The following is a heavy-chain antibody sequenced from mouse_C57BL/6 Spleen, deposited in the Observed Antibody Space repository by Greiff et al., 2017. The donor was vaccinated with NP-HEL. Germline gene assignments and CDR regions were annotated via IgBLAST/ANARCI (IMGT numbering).Heavy chain of an antibody. V-gene: IGHV1-26*01. D-gene: IGHD2-5*01. Sequence: EVQLQQSGPELVKPGASVKISCKASGYTFTDYYMNWVKQSHGKSLEWIGDINPNNGGTSYNQKFKGKATLTVDKSSSTAYMELRSLTSEDSAVYYCARGGSNYGYAMGYWGQGTSVTVSS. CDR1: GYTFTDYY. CDR3: ARGGSNYGYAMGY. J-gene: IGHJ4*01. CDR2: INPNNGGT.